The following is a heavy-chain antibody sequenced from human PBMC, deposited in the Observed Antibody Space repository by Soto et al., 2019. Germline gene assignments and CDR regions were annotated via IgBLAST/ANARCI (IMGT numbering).Heavy chain of an antibody. Sequence: SETLSLTCTVSGGSISSSSYYWGWIRQPPGKGLEWIGSIYYSGSTYHNPSLKSRVTISVDTSKNQFSLKLSSVTAADTAVYYCARQDMTPTWFDPCGQGTMVTVSS. CDR1: GGSISSSSYY. V-gene: IGHV4-39*01. CDR2: IYYSGST. CDR3: ARQDMTPTWFDP. J-gene: IGHJ5*01.